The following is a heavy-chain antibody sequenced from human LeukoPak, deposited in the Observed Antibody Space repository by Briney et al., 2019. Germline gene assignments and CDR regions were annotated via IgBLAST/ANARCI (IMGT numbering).Heavy chain of an antibody. CDR2: IKQDGSDK. J-gene: IGHJ3*02. CDR3: AKDIGQPAFDI. CDR1: GFTFSTYW. Sequence: GGSLRLSCAASGFTFSTYWMSWVRQAPGKGLEWVGNIKQDGSDKYYVDSVKGRFTISRDNVKNSLYLQMNSLRAEDTAVYYCAKDIGQPAFDIRGQGTVVNVSS. D-gene: IGHD3-16*02. V-gene: IGHV3-7*03.